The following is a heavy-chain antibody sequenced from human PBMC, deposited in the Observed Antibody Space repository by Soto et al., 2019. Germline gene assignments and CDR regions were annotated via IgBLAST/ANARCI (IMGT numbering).Heavy chain of an antibody. CDR1: GFTVSPYT. J-gene: IGHJ4*02. Sequence: PGGSLRLCCAASGFTVSPYTMHWVRQTPGKGLEWVAVISYDGSDKYYADSVRGRFTISRDNSKNTLFLQMNSLRAEDTALYYCARGGGFCGADCYKGGIDYWGQGALVTVSS. V-gene: IGHV3-30-3*01. CDR2: ISYDGSDK. D-gene: IGHD2-21*02. CDR3: ARGGGFCGADCYKGGIDY.